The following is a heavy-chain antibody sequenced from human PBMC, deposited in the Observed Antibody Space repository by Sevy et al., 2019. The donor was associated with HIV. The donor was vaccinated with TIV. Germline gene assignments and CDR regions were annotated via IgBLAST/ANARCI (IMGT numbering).Heavy chain of an antibody. V-gene: IGHV1-2*02. CDR2: INPNSGGA. Sequence: ASVKVSCKASGYTFTGYYLHWVRQAPGQGLEWMGWINPNSGGANYAPKFQGRVTMTRDTSISTASMEVSRRRSDDTAVYYCTGSAAEAKNFYCGGDCYSDYWGQGTLVTVSS. CDR1: GYTFTGYY. D-gene: IGHD2-21*02. J-gene: IGHJ4*02. CDR3: TGSAAEAKNFYCGGDCYSDY.